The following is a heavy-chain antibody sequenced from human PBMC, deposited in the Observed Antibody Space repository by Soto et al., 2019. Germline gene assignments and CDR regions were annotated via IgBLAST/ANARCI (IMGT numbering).Heavy chain of an antibody. CDR1: GFTFSNAW. J-gene: IGHJ2*01. Sequence: EVQVVESGGGLVKPGGSLRLSCAASGFTFSNAWMSWVRQAPGKGLKWVARIKSKTDGGTADYPAPVRGRFIISRDDSTSTLYLQVNSLKTEDTAVYYCSTSANYYDTRRYRGYFDVWGRGTLVTVSS. D-gene: IGHD3-22*01. CDR2: IKSKTDGGTA. CDR3: STSANYYDTRRYRGYFDV. V-gene: IGHV3-15*01.